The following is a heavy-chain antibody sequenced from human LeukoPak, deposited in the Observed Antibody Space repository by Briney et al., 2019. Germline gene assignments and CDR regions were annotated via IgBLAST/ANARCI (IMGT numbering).Heavy chain of an antibody. CDR2: MKPDGSEE. CDR3: AREGGGGGHYSDSYGHPHFDC. CDR1: GFIFSNYW. D-gene: IGHD3-22*01. J-gene: IGHJ4*02. V-gene: IGHV3-7*01. Sequence: PGGSLRLSCAASGFIFSNYWMTWVRQAPGKGLEWVANMKPDGSEEYYVDSVRGRFTISRDNARNSVYLQMDSLRAEDTAVYYCAREGGGGGHYSDSYGHPHFDCWGPGTLVTVSS.